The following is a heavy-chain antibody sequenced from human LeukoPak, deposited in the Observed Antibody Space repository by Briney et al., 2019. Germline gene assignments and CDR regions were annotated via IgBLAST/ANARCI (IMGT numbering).Heavy chain of an antibody. V-gene: IGHV1-46*01. D-gene: IGHD4-17*01. J-gene: IGHJ4*02. CDR1: GYTXIRYY. CDR3: ARGGYGDRIDY. Sequence: ASVKVSCKASGYTXIRYYMHWVRQAPGQGLEWMGIINPSGGSTSYAQKFQGRATMTRDTSTSTVYMELSRLRSEDTAVYYCARGGYGDRIDYWGQGTLVSVSS. CDR2: INPSGGST.